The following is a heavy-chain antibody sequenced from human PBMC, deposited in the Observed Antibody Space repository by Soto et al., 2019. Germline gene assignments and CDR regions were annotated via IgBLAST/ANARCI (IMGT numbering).Heavy chain of an antibody. V-gene: IGHV1-18*04. J-gene: IGHJ6*02. CDR2: ISAYNGNT. CDR1: GYTFTSYG. D-gene: IGHD6-19*01. CDR3: ARDLSRTVAGTETLMDV. Sequence: GASVKVSCKASGYTFTSYGISWVRQAPGQGLEWMGWISAYNGNTNYAQKLQGRVTMTTDTSTSTAYMELRSLRSDDTAVCCCARDLSRTVAGTETLMDVWGQGTTVTVSS.